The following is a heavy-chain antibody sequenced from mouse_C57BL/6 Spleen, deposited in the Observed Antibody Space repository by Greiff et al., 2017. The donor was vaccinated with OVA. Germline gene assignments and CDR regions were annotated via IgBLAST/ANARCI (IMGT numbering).Heavy chain of an antibody. Sequence: QVHVKQPGAELVKPGASVKVSCKASGYTFTSYWMHWVKQRPGQGLEWIGRIHPSDSDTNYNQKFKGQATLTVDKSSSTAYMQLSSLTAEDSAVYYCAIDYDYDEFYAMDYWGQGTSVTVSS. CDR3: AIDYDYDEFYAMDY. CDR1: GYTFTSYW. D-gene: IGHD2-4*01. V-gene: IGHV1-74*01. CDR2: IHPSDSDT. J-gene: IGHJ4*01.